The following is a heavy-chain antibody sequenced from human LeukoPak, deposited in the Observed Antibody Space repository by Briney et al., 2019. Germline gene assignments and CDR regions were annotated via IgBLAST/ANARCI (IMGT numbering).Heavy chain of an antibody. J-gene: IGHJ5*02. CDR1: GGSFSGYY. CDR3: ARAYGSGSYRWFDP. Sequence: SETLSLTCAVYGGSFSGYYWSWIRQPPGKGLEWIGEINHSGSTNYNPPLKSRVTISVDTSKNQFSLKLSSVTAADTAVYYCARAYGSGSYRWFDPWGQGSLVTVSS. V-gene: IGHV4-34*01. D-gene: IGHD3-10*01. CDR2: INHSGST.